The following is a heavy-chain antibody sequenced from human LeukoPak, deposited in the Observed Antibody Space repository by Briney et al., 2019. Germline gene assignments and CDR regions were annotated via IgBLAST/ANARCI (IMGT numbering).Heavy chain of an antibody. CDR3: AREGGIVVR. V-gene: IGHV4-59*01. Sequence: PSETLSLTCTVSGGSISSYYWSWIRQPPGKGLEWIGYIYYSGSTNYNPSLKSRVTISVDTSKNQFSLKLSSVTAADTAVYYCAREGGIVVRWGQGTLVTVSS. J-gene: IGHJ4*02. D-gene: IGHD3-22*01. CDR1: GGSISSYY. CDR2: IYYSGST.